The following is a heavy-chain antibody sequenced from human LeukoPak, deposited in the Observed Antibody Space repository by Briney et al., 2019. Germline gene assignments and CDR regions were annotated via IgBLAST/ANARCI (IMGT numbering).Heavy chain of an antibody. CDR3: ARLPVYYDSSGYPAD. J-gene: IGHJ4*02. D-gene: IGHD3-22*01. V-gene: IGHV4-39*01. CDR2: IYYSGST. CDR1: GGPISSSSDY. Sequence: PSETLSLTCTVSGGPISSSSDYWRWIRQPPGKGLEWLGSIYYSGSTYYNPSLKSRVTISVDTSKNQFSLKLSSVTAADTAVYYCARLPVYYDSSGYPADWGQGTLVTVSS.